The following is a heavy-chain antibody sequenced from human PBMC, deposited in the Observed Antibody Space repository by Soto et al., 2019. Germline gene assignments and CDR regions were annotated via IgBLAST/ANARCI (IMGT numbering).Heavy chain of an antibody. CDR2: IYYSGST. CDR1: GGSISSSSYY. V-gene: IGHV4-39*01. CDR3: AREYSSSSGWFDP. D-gene: IGHD6-6*01. Sequence: QLQLQESGPGLVKPSETLSLTCTVSGGSISSSSYYWGWIRQPPGKGLEWIGSIYYSGSTYYNPSLKSRVTISVDTSKNQFSLKLSSVTAADTAVYYCAREYSSSSGWFDPWGQGTLVTVSS. J-gene: IGHJ5*02.